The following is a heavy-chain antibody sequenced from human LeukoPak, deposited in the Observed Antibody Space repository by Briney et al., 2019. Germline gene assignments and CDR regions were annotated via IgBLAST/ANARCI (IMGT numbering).Heavy chain of an antibody. Sequence: ASVKVSCKASGYTFTGYYLHWVRQAPGQGLEWMGWINPNSGGTNYAQKFQGRVTMTRDTSISTAYLELSRLRYDDTAVFYCARFPAGGVVIRKYYFDYWGQGTLVTVSS. CDR3: ARFPAGGVVIRKYYFDY. CDR1: GYTFTGYY. D-gene: IGHD3-3*01. J-gene: IGHJ4*02. CDR2: INPNSGGT. V-gene: IGHV1-2*02.